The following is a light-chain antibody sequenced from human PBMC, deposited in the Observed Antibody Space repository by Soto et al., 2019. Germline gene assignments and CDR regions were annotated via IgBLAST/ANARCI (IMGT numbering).Light chain of an antibody. J-gene: IGLJ1*01. V-gene: IGLV2-8*01. CDR2: EVN. CDR3: SSYTSSNTLV. CDR1: SSDVGGYNY. Sequence: QSVLTQPPSASGSPGQSVTISCTGTSSDVGGYNYVSWYQQYPGKAPKLMIYEVNKRPSGVPDRFSGSKSGNTASLTVSGLQAEDEADYYCSSYTSSNTLVFGTGTKVTVL.